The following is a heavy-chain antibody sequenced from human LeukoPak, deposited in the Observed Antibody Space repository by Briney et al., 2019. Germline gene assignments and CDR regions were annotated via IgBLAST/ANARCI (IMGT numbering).Heavy chain of an antibody. CDR2: IYPGDSDT. Sequence: GGSLKISCKGSGYSFTSYWIGWVRQMPGKGLEWMGIIYPGDSDTRYSPSFQGQVTISADKSISTAYLQWSSLKASDTAMYYCARLIAARLDGMDVWGQGTTVTVSS. CDR3: ARLIAARLDGMDV. V-gene: IGHV5-51*01. D-gene: IGHD6-6*01. J-gene: IGHJ6*02. CDR1: GYSFTSYW.